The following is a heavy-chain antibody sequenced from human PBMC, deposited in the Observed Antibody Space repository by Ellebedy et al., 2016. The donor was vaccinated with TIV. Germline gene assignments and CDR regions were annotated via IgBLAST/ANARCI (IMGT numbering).Heavy chain of an antibody. CDR2: VNPNSGGT. D-gene: IGHD3-10*01. CDR3: ARQAGVYFDY. Sequence: AASVKVSCKASGYTFTGYYIHWVRQAPGQGLEWMGWVNPNSGGTNYAQNFQGRVTMTRDTSISTAYMELSRLRSDDTAVYYCARQAGVYFDYWGQGTLVTASS. V-gene: IGHV1-2*02. J-gene: IGHJ4*02. CDR1: GYTFTGYY.